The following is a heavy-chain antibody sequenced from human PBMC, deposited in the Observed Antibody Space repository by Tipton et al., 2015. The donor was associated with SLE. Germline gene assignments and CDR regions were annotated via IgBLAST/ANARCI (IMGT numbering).Heavy chain of an antibody. CDR3: ARGVAVADPFDYCCGMDV. CDR1: GGSFSGYY. D-gene: IGHD6-19*01. J-gene: IGHJ6*02. CDR2: INHSGST. V-gene: IGHV4-34*01. Sequence: TLSLTCAVYGGSFSGYYWSWIRQPPGKGLEWIGEINHSGSTNYNPSLKSRVTISVDTSKNQFSLKLSSVTAADTAVYYCARGVAVADPFDYCCGMDVWGQGTTVTVSS.